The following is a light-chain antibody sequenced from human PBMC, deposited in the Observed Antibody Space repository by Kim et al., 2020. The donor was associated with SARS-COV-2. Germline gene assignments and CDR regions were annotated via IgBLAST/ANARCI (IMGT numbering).Light chain of an antibody. V-gene: IGKV3-11*01. J-gene: IGKJ2*01. CDR2: DAS. CDR1: QSVSRL. CDR3: QQRSHWPYT. Sequence: EIVLTQSPATLSLSPGERATLSCRASQSVSRLVAWHRQKPGQAPRLLIYDASTRATGIPASFSASGSGTDFTLTISNVDPEDFAVYYCQQRSHWPYTFGQGTKLEI.